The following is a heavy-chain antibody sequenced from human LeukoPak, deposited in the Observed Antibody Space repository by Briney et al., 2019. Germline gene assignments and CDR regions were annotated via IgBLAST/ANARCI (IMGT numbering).Heavy chain of an antibody. CDR2: ISSSSNTI. CDR1: GFMFSIYN. V-gene: IGHV3-48*01. CDR3: ATNMKKGSDV. Sequence: PGGSLRLSCAASGFMFSIYNMNWVRQAPGKGLEWVSNISSSSNTIYYADSVKGRFTISRDNAKNSLYLQMNSLRAEDTAVYYCATNMKKGSDVWGQGTMVTVSS. J-gene: IGHJ3*01. D-gene: IGHD2-15*01.